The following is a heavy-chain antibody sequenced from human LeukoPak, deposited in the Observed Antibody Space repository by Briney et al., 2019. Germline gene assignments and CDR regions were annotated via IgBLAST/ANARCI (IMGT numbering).Heavy chain of an antibody. Sequence: GGSLRLSCAASGFTFSSYGMHWVRQAPGKGLEWVAVISYDGSNKYYADSVKGRFTISRDNSKNTLYLQMNSLRAEDTAVYYCAKIIQPGGYWGQGTLVTVSS. J-gene: IGHJ4*02. D-gene: IGHD5-18*01. CDR2: ISYDGSNK. CDR1: GFTFSSYG. CDR3: AKIIQPGGY. V-gene: IGHV3-30*18.